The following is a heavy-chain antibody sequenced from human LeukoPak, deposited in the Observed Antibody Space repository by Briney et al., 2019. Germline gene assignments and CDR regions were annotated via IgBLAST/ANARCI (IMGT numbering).Heavy chain of an antibody. Sequence: GGSLRLSCAASGFAFNNFAMTWVRQAPGKGLEWVSMITGGGDGTYYADSVKGRFTISRDNSKDTVFLQMNSLSAEDMAVYYCARSREWGFDYWGQGTLVTVSS. J-gene: IGHJ4*02. V-gene: IGHV3-23*01. CDR3: ARSREWGFDY. CDR2: ITGGGDGT. D-gene: IGHD3-16*01. CDR1: GFAFNNFA.